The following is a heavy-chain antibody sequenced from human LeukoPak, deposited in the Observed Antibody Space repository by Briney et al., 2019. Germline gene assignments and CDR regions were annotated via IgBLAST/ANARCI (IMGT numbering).Heavy chain of an antibody. J-gene: IGHJ6*02. CDR3: ARGVIAAAGTFYYGMDV. V-gene: IGHV4-59*01. CDR1: GGSLSSYY. D-gene: IGHD6-13*01. CDR2: IYYSGST. Sequence: SETLSLTCTVSGGSLSSYYWSWIRQPPGKGLEWIGYIYYSGSTNYNPSLKSRVTISVDTSKNQFSLKLSSVTAADTAVYYCARGVIAAAGTFYYGMDVWGQGTTVTVSS.